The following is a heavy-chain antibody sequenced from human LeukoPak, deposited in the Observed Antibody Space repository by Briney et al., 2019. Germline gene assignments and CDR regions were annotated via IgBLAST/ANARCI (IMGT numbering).Heavy chain of an antibody. V-gene: IGHV3-23*01. CDR2: ISNDGGYT. J-gene: IGHJ4*02. CDR1: GFTFSSSA. D-gene: IGHD2-15*01. CDR3: AKQLGYCSDGSCYFPY. Sequence: GGSLRLSCAASGFTFSSSAMSWVRQAPGKGLEWVSAISNDGGYTYYADSVQGRFTISRDNSKSTLCLQMNSLRAEDTAVYYCAKQLGYCSDGSCYFPYWGQGTLVTVSS.